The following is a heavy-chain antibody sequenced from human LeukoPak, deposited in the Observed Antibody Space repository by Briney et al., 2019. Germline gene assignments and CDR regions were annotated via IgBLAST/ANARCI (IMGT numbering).Heavy chain of an antibody. Sequence: SETLSLTCTVSGDSISSYYWSWIRQPPGKGLEWIGYIYYSGSTNYNPSLKSRVTISVDTSKNQFSLKLSSVTAADTAVYYCAKQGNWRDYWGQGTLVTVSS. CDR3: AKQGNWRDY. CDR2: IYYSGST. D-gene: IGHD1-20*01. CDR1: GDSISSYY. J-gene: IGHJ4*02. V-gene: IGHV4-59*08.